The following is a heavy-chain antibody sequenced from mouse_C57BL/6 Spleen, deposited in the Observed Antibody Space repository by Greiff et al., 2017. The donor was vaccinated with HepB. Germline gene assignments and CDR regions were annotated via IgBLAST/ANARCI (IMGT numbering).Heavy chain of an antibody. CDR3: ARGHYGSSYEDAMDY. CDR1: GFTFSDYG. V-gene: IGHV5-17*01. J-gene: IGHJ4*01. CDR2: ISSGSSTI. Sequence: EVNVVESGGGLVKPGGSLKLSCAASGFTFSDYGMHWVRQAPEKGLEWVAYISSGSSTIYYADTVKGRFTISRDNAKNTLFLQMTSLRSEDTAMYYCARGHYGSSYEDAMDYWGQGTSVTVSS. D-gene: IGHD1-1*01.